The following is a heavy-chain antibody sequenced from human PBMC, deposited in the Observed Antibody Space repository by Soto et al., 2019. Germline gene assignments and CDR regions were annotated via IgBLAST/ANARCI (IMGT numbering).Heavy chain of an antibody. D-gene: IGHD5-12*01. J-gene: IGHJ5*02. V-gene: IGHV1-2*02. CDR1: GYTFTGYY. Sequence: GASVKVSCKASGYTFTGYYMRWVRQAPGQGLEWMGWINPNSGGTRYSQKFQGRVTLTRDTSASTAYMDLSSLRSEDTAIYYCARAISGYVTWGQGTLVTVSS. CDR3: ARAISGYVT. CDR2: INPNSGGT.